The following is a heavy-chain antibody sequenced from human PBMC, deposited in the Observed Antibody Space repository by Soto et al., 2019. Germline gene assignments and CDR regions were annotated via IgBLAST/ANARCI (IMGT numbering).Heavy chain of an antibody. J-gene: IGHJ5*02. CDR2: INSDGSST. D-gene: IGHD6-13*01. V-gene: IGHV3-74*01. CDR1: GFTFSSYG. CDR3: ARGRGYSSSWYWFDP. Sequence: GGSLRLSCAASGFTFSSYGMHWVRQAPGKGLVWVSGINSDGSSTSYADSVKGRFTISRDNAKNTLYLQMNSLRAEDTAVYYCARGRGYSSSWYWFDPWGQGTLVTVSS.